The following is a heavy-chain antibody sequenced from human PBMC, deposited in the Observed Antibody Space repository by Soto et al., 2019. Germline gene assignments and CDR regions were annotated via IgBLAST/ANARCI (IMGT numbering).Heavy chain of an antibody. J-gene: IGHJ4*02. Sequence: PGGSLRLSWAASVFTFTRYSMNWVRQAPGKGLEWVSSISSTTNYIYYGDSMKGRFTISRDNAKNSLYLEMNSLRAEDTAVYYCARESEDLTSNFDYWGQGTLVTVSS. CDR3: ARESEDLTSNFDY. V-gene: IGHV3-21*06. CDR1: VFTFTRYS. CDR2: ISSTTNYI.